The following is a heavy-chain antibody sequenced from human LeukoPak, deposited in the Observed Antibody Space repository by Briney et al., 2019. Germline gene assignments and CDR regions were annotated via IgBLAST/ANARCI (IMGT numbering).Heavy chain of an antibody. CDR2: IIPIFGTA. D-gene: IGHD3-10*01. J-gene: IGHJ5*02. CDR1: GYIFTSYF. V-gene: IGHV1-69*06. CDR3: ARDPNYYGSGSYYIANWFDP. Sequence: GASVKVSCKASGYIFTSYFMHWVRQAPGQGLEWMGGIIPIFGTANYAQKFQGRVTITADKSTSTAYMELSSLRSEDTAVYYCARDPNYYGSGSYYIANWFDPWGQGTLVTVSS.